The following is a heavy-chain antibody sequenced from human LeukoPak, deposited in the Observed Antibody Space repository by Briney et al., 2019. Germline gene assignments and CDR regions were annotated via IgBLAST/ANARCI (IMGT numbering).Heavy chain of an antibody. V-gene: IGHV1-69*13. Sequence: SVKVSCKASGGTFSSYAISWVRQAPGQGLEWMGGIIPIFGTANYAQKFQGRVTITADESTSTAYMELSSLRSEDTAVYYCARGLRFLEWLSPYYYYMDVWGRGTTVTVSS. D-gene: IGHD3-3*01. CDR1: GGTFSSYA. J-gene: IGHJ6*03. CDR3: ARGLRFLEWLSPYYYYMDV. CDR2: IIPIFGTA.